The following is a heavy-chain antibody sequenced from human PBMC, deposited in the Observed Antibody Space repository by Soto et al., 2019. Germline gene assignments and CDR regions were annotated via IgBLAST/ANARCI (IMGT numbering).Heavy chain of an antibody. J-gene: IGHJ6*02. CDR1: GGTFSSYA. CDR3: ATPPNRLGSGGSGSPRSPNYYYYGMDV. V-gene: IGHV1-69*12. CDR2: IIPIFGTA. D-gene: IGHD3-10*01. Sequence: QVQLVQSGAEVKKPGSSVKVSCKASGGTFSSYAISWVRQAPGQGLEWMGGIIPIFGTANYAQKFQGRVTITADESTSTAYMELSSLRSEDTAVYYCATPPNRLGSGGSGSPRSPNYYYYGMDVWGQGTTVTVSS.